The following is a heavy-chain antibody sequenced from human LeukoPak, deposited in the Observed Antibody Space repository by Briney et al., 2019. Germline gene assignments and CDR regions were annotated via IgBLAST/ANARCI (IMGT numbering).Heavy chain of an antibody. CDR2: INSDGNST. J-gene: IGHJ6*02. D-gene: IGHD3-16*01. CDR3: ARGERVGGVIWFTKTHYGMDV. Sequence: GASLSLSCAASGFTFSSYWMHCVRQAPGKGMVWVSRINSDGNSTSYADSVKRQFTISRDNAKNTLYPQMNSLRAEDTAVYYCARGERVGGVIWFTKTHYGMDVWGQRTTVTVSS. V-gene: IGHV3-74*01. CDR1: GFTFSSYW.